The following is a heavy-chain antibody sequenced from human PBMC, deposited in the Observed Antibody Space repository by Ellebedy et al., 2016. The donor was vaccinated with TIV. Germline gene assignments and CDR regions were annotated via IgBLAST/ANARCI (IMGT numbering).Heavy chain of an antibody. J-gene: IGHJ5*01. CDR2: FNPNTGGT. V-gene: IGHV1-2*02. CDR3: ARPGGFGEWSCFDS. D-gene: IGHD3-16*01. CDR1: GYTFTGYY. Sequence: AASVKVSCKASGYTFTGYYIQWVRQAPGQGLEWMGWFNPNTGGTKYAQKFQGRVTLTRDTTVNTAYLELRNLRSDDASIYYCARPGGFGEWSCFDSWGQGTLVTVSS.